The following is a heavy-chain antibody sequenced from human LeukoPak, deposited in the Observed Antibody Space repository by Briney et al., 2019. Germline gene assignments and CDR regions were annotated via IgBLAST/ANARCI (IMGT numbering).Heavy chain of an antibody. CDR2: VSAYNGNT. CDR1: GYTFTSYG. CDR3: ARLLAVAGTVGSNWFDP. J-gene: IGHJ5*02. D-gene: IGHD6-19*01. V-gene: IGHV1-18*01. Sequence: ASVKVSCKASGYTFTSYGISWVRQAPGQGLEWMGWVSAYNGNTNYAQKLQGRVTMTTDTSTSTAYMELRSLRSDDTAVYYCARLLAVAGTVGSNWFDPWGQGTLVTVSS.